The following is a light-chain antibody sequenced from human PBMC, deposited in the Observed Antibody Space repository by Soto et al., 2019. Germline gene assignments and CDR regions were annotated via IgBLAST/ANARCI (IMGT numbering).Light chain of an antibody. Sequence: DIQMTQSPSSLSASVGDRVTITCWSGQSVSSYLNWYQQKAGKAPELLIYAASHLQSGVPSRFSGSGSGTDFTLTISSLQPEDCATYFCQQHFSYPFTCGPGTRVAIK. CDR2: AAS. CDR1: QSVSSY. CDR3: QQHFSYPFT. V-gene: IGKV1-39*01. J-gene: IGKJ3*01.